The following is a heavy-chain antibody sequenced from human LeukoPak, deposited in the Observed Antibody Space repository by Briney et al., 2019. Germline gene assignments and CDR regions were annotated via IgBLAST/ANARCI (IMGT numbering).Heavy chain of an antibody. J-gene: IGHJ3*02. V-gene: IGHV4-39*01. Sequence: SETLSLTCTVSGGSISSSSYYWGWIRQPPGKGLEWIGSVYYSGSTYYNPSLKSRVTISVDTSKNQFSLKLSSVTAADTAVYYCARIESGWYPLGAEAFDIWGQGTMVTVSS. D-gene: IGHD6-19*01. CDR2: VYYSGST. CDR3: ARIESGWYPLGAEAFDI. CDR1: GGSISSSSYY.